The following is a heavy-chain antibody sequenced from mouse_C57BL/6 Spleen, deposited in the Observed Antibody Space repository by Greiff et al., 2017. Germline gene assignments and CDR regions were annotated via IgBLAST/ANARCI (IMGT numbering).Heavy chain of an antibody. CDR1: GYTFTSYW. D-gene: IGHD1-1*01. Sequence: QVQLQQPGAELVMPGASVKLSCKASGYTFTSYWMHWVKQRPGQGLEWIGEIDPSDSYTNYNQKFKGKSTLTVDKSSSTAYMQPSSLTSEDSAVYYCARGDYCSSYEAYWGQGTLVTVSA. V-gene: IGHV1-69*01. CDR3: ARGDYCSSYEAY. J-gene: IGHJ3*01. CDR2: IDPSDSYT.